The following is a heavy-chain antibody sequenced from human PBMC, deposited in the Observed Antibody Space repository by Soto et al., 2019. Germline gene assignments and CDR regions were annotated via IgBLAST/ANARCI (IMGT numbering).Heavy chain of an antibody. CDR2: ISYSGST. D-gene: IGHD3-3*01. V-gene: IGHV4-30-4*01. CDR1: GGSISSGEYY. CDR3: ARTSLTIFGPSNEYYGMGV. Sequence: SETLSLTCTVSGGSISSGEYYLTWIRQPPGKGLEWIGYISYSGSTHYSPSLKSRVSITVDTSKNQFSLNPASVSAEDTAVYYWARTSLTIFGPSNEYYGMGVLGLGTTVTGSS. J-gene: IGHJ6*01.